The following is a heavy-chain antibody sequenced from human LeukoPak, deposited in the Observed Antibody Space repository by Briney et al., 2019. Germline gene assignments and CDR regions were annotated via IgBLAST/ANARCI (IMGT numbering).Heavy chain of an antibody. J-gene: IGHJ4*02. D-gene: IGHD4-17*01. CDR3: TTTSDYGDHKR. Sequence: GGSLRLSCAASGFTFSSDVMSWVRQAPGKGLEWVGRIKSKTDGGTTDYAAPVKGRFTISRDDSKNTLYLQMNSLKTEDTAVYYCTTTSDYGDHKRWGQGTLVTVSS. CDR1: GFTFSSDV. CDR2: IKSKTDGGTT. V-gene: IGHV3-15*01.